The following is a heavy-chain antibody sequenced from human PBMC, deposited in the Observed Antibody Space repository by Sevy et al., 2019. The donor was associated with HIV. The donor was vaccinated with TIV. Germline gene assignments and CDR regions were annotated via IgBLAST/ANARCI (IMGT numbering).Heavy chain of an antibody. V-gene: IGHV3-48*02. Sequence: GGSLRLSCASXXXXXXXXXMXWXRXXPGKXXEWISYXXXXXXTTYLADSVRGRFTISRDNAKNSLFLEMDNLTDEDTAVYYCAREGNRXRQXIXXXSWGRGIQVTVSS. CDR3: AREGNRXRQXIXXXS. CDR1: XXXXXXXX. CDR2: XXXXXXTT. J-gene: IGHJ4*02. D-gene: IGHD6-25*01.